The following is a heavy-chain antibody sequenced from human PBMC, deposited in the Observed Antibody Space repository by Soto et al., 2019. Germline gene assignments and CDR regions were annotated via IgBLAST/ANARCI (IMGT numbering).Heavy chain of an antibody. Sequence: GGSLRLSCAASGFTFSSYWMSWVRQAPWKGLEWVANIKQDGSEKYYVDSVKGRFTISRDNAKNSLYLQMNSLRAEDTAVYYCARGGGSGSYYKRYYYYGMDVWGQGTTVTVSS. CDR3: ARGGGSGSYYKRYYYYGMDV. V-gene: IGHV3-7*01. J-gene: IGHJ6*02. CDR1: GFTFSSYW. CDR2: IKQDGSEK. D-gene: IGHD3-10*01.